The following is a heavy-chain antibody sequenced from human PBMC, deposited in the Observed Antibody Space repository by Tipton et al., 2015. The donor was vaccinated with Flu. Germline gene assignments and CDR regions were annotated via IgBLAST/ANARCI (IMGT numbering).Heavy chain of an antibody. CDR3: ARGFIRLCDY. Sequence: SLRLSCAASGFTFSDYYMSWIRQAPGKGLEWVSHISGSGSTINYADSVKGRFTISRDNAKSSLYLQMNSLRAEDTAVYYCARGFIRLCDYWGQGTLVTVSS. CDR1: GFTFSDYY. J-gene: IGHJ4*02. CDR2: ISGSGSTI. D-gene: IGHD3-16*01. V-gene: IGHV3-11*04.